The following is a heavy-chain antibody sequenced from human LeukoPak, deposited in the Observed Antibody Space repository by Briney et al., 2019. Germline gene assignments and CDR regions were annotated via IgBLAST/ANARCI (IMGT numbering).Heavy chain of an antibody. CDR3: AREFLAVAGSYFFDH. CDR2: IKQDGSDK. D-gene: IGHD6-19*01. J-gene: IGHJ4*02. V-gene: IGHV3-7*03. Sequence: GGSLRLSCAASGFTFSSYSMNWVRQAPGKGLEWVANIKQDGSDKYYVDSVKGRFTISRDNAKNSLYLQMNSLRAEDTAVYYCAREFLAVAGSYFFDHWGQGTLVTVSS. CDR1: GFTFSSYS.